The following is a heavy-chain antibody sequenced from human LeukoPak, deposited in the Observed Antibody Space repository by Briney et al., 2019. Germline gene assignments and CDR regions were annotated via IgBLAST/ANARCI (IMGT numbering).Heavy chain of an antibody. CDR1: GYTFTSYG. Sequence: ASVKVSCKASGYTFTSYGISWVRQAPGQGLEWMGWISAYNGNTNYAQKLQDRVTMTTDTSTSTAYMELRSLRSDDTAVYYCARDYYYDSSGYVPAGGYWGQGTLVTVSS. CDR3: ARDYYYDSSGYVPAGGY. CDR2: ISAYNGNT. J-gene: IGHJ4*02. D-gene: IGHD3-22*01. V-gene: IGHV1-18*01.